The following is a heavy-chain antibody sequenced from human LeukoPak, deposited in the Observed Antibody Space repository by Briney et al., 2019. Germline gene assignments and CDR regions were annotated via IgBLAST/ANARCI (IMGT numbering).Heavy chain of an antibody. V-gene: IGHV3-21*01. CDR1: GFTFSSYS. D-gene: IGHD6-19*01. CDR3: AILVGLGYSSGWYRLGDY. J-gene: IGHJ4*02. Sequence: GGSLRLSCAASGFTFSSYSMNWVRQAPGKGLGWVSSISSSSSYIYYADSVKGRFTISRDNAKNSLYLQMNSLRAEDTAVYYCAILVGLGYSSGWYRLGDYWGQGTLVTVSS. CDR2: ISSSSSYI.